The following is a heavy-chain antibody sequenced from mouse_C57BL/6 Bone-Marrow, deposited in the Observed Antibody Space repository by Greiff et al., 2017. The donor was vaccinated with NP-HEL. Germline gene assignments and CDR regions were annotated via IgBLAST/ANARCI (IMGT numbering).Heavy chain of an antibody. CDR2: INPSSGYT. CDR1: GYTFTSYT. CDR3: ARTYARFAY. Sequence: QVQLKESGAELARPGASVKLSCKASGYTFTSYTMHWVKQRPGQGLEWIGYINPSSGYTKYNQKFKGKATLTADKSSSTAYMQLSSLTSEDSAVYYCARTYARFAYWGRGTLVTVSA. J-gene: IGHJ3*01. V-gene: IGHV1-4*01. D-gene: IGHD2-14*01.